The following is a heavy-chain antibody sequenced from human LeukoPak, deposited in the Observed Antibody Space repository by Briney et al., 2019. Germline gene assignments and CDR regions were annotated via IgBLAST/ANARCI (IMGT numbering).Heavy chain of an antibody. J-gene: IGHJ4*02. CDR1: GFTFSTYA. V-gene: IGHV3-23*01. CDR3: ARDRGRYYDSRGFYWGYYFDS. D-gene: IGHD3-22*01. Sequence: GGSLRLSRAASGFTFSTYAVHWVRPAPGKGLEWVSTISGSGDSTYYAGSVKGRFTISRDNSKDTLYLQMSSVRVDDTAVYYCARDRGRYYDSRGFYWGYYFDSWGQGILVAVST. CDR2: ISGSGDST.